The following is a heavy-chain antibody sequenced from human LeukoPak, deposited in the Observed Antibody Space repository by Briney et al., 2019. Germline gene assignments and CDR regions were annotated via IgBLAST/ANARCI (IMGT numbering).Heavy chain of an antibody. CDR1: GGSISSGDYY. Sequence: TSETLSLTCTVSGGSISSGDYYWSWIRQPPGKGLEWTGYIYYSGSTYYNPSLKSRVTISVDTSKNQFSLKLSSVTAADTAVYYCARADYDSSGYYIDDYWGQGTLVTVSS. CDR2: IYYSGST. CDR3: ARADYDSSGYYIDDY. D-gene: IGHD3-22*01. J-gene: IGHJ4*02. V-gene: IGHV4-30-4*08.